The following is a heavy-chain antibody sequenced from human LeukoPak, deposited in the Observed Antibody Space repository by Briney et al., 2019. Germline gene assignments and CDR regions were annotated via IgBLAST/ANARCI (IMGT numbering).Heavy chain of an antibody. J-gene: IGHJ4*02. V-gene: IGHV4-39*01. CDR3: ARQTYYYASGADY. Sequence: SETLSLTCTVSGDSINIYYWGWIRQPPGKGLEWIGTIYYSGSTYYNPSLKSRVTISVDTSKNQFSLKLSSVTAADTAVYYCARQTYYYASGADYWGQGTLVTVSS. D-gene: IGHD3-10*01. CDR2: IYYSGST. CDR1: GDSINIYY.